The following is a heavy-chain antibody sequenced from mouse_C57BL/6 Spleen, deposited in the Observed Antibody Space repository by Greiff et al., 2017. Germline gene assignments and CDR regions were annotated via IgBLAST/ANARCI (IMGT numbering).Heavy chain of an antibody. D-gene: IGHD3-1*01. J-gene: IGHJ2*01. CDR2: ISSGGSYT. V-gene: IGHV5-6*01. CDR3: ARHGATYYFDD. CDR1: GFTFSSYG. Sequence: EVKLVESGGDLVKPGGSLKLSCAASGFTFSSYGLSWVRQTPDKRLEWVATISSGGSYTYYPDSVKGRFTISRDNAKHTLYLQRSSLKSEDTAMYYCARHGATYYFDDWGQGTTLTVSS.